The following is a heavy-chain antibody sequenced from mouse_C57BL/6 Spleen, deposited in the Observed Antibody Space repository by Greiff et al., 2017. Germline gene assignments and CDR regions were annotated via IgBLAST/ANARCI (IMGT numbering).Heavy chain of an antibody. CDR2: IHPNSGST. V-gene: IGHV1-64*01. CDR1: GYTITSYW. D-gene: IGHD1-1*01. CDR3: ARIPGITTGGFDY. J-gene: IGHJ2*01. Sequence: QVQLTQPGAELVKPGASVKLSCKASGYTITSYWMHWVKQRTGQGLEWIGMIHPNSGSTNYNAKFKSKATLTVDKSSSTAYMQLSSLTSEDSAFYYCARIPGITTGGFDYWGQGTTLTVSS.